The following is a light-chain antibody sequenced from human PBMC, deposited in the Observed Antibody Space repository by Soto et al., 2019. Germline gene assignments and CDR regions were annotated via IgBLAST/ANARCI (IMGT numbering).Light chain of an antibody. J-gene: IGKJ5*01. Sequence: EIVMTQSPATLSVSPGGRATLSCRASQSIMTNLAWYQQKPGQAPRLLISGASTRAAGTPARFSGSGSGTEFILTISGLQPAGFAVYYCQQYNNWPPTFGRGTRLDIK. CDR3: QQYNNWPPT. CDR2: GAS. V-gene: IGKV3D-15*01. CDR1: QSIMTN.